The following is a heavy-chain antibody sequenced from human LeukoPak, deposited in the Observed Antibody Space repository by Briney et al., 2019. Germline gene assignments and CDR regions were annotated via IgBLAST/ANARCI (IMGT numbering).Heavy chain of an antibody. CDR1: GSTISGYY. J-gene: IGHJ4*02. D-gene: IGHD2-8*01. CDR3: AKQTGVTFDY. Sequence: HAGGSLRLSCAVSGSTISGYYMHWVRQAPGKGLEWVSFIRFDGSNKYYADSVKGRFTISRDNSKNTLYLQMNSLRAEDTAVYYCAKQTGVTFDYWGQGTLVTVSS. CDR2: IRFDGSNK. V-gene: IGHV3-30*02.